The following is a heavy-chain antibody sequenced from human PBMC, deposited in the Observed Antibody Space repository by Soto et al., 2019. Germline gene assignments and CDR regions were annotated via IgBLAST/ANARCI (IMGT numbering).Heavy chain of an antibody. J-gene: IGHJ4*02. CDR1: GGSFSGYY. CDR2: INHSGIT. D-gene: IGHD5-18*01. V-gene: IGHV4-34*01. CDR3: ARAGSGYSYGYYFDY. Sequence: SETLSLTGAVYGGSFSGYYCSWIRQPPWKGLEWIGEINHSGITNYNPSLKSRVTISVDTSKNQFSLKLSSVTAADTAVYYCARAGSGYSYGYYFDYLGQGTLVAVSS.